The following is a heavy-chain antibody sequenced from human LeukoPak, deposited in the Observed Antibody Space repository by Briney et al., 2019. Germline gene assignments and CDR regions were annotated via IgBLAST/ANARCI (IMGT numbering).Heavy chain of an antibody. CDR3: ARAIGIPDDAFDI. Sequence: ASVKVSCKASGYTFTSYDINWVRQATGQGLEWMGWMNPNSGNTGYAQKFQGRVTMTRNTSTSTACMELSSLRSEDTAVYYCARAIGIPDDAFDIWGQGTMVTVSS. CDR1: GYTFTSYD. D-gene: IGHD3-16*02. V-gene: IGHV1-8*01. J-gene: IGHJ3*02. CDR2: MNPNSGNT.